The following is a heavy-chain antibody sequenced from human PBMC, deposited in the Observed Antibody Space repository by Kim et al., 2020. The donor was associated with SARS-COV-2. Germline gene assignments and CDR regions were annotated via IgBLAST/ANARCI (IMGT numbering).Heavy chain of an antibody. J-gene: IGHJ4*02. Sequence: GGSLRLSCAASGFIFSNSWMHWVRQAPGKGLVWVSRINADGTKTNYADSVKGRFTISRDNAKNTLYLQMNSLRDEDTAVYYCTRGYTYRDYCGQGTLVTVSS. CDR3: TRGYTYRDY. CDR1: GFIFSNSW. D-gene: IGHD5-18*01. CDR2: INADGTKT. V-gene: IGHV3-74*01.